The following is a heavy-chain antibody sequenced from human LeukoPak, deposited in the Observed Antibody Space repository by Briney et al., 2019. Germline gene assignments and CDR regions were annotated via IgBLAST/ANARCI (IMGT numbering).Heavy chain of an antibody. D-gene: IGHD3-22*01. CDR2: IYSGGST. CDR1: GFTVSSNY. CDR3: ARDYYDSSGYSFFDY. J-gene: IGHJ4*02. Sequence: GGSLRLSCAASGFTVSSNYMSWVRQAPGKGLEWVSVIYSGGSTYYADSVKGRFTISRDNSKNTLYPQMNSLRAEDTAVYYCARDYYDSSGYSFFDYWGQGTLVTVSS. V-gene: IGHV3-66*02.